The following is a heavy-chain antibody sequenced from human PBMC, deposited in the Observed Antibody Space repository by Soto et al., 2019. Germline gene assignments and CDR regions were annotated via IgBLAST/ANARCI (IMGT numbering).Heavy chain of an antibody. D-gene: IGHD6-13*01. V-gene: IGHV1-46*01. J-gene: IGHJ6*02. CDR2: SNPKRGST. CDR1: GDTVTSYY. Sequence: ASVKVSCQASGDTVTSYYAHRVRQAPGQGLEWLGTSNPKRGSTSYAQKFQGRVTMTRDTSTSTLYMELRRLRSGDTAVYYCARQQLPSGYYYYGMDFWGQGTTVTVSS. CDR3: ARQQLPSGYYYYGMDF.